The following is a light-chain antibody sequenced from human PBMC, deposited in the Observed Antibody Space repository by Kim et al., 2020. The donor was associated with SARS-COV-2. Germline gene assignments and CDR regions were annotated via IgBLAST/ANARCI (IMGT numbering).Light chain of an antibody. Sequence: VSPGQTASITCSGDKLGDKYACWYQQKPGQSPVLVIYQDSKRPSGIPERFPGSNSGNTATLTISGTQAMDEADYYCQAWDSSTYVFGTGTKVTVL. J-gene: IGLJ1*01. CDR2: QDS. V-gene: IGLV3-1*01. CDR1: KLGDKY. CDR3: QAWDSSTYV.